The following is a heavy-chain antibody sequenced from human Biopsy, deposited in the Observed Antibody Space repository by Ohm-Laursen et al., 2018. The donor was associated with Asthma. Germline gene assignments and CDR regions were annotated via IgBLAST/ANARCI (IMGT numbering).Heavy chain of an antibody. CDR3: AKDVFPGWELRRGPDY. V-gene: IGHV3-30*18. CDR2: ISFDGSNK. CDR1: GFTFSNYG. D-gene: IGHD1-26*01. J-gene: IGHJ4*02. Sequence: SLRLSCTASGFTFSNYGMHWVRQAPGKGLDWVAVISFDGSNKNYTDSVKGRFTIPRDNSRNTLHLQMNSPRAEDTAVYYCAKDVFPGWELRRGPDYWGQGTLVTVSS.